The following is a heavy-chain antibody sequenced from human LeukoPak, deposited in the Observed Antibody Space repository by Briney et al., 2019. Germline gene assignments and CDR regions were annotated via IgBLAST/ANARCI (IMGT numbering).Heavy chain of an antibody. V-gene: IGHV3-66*01. J-gene: IGHJ4*02. CDR1: GFTFSSYW. CDR2: IYSGGST. CDR3: ARRDYGAITLDY. Sequence: PGGSLRLSCAASGFTFSSYWMHWVRQAPGKGLEWVSVIYSGGSTYYADSVRGRFTISRDNSKNTLYLQMNSLRAEDTAVYYCARRDYGAITLDYWGQGTLVTVSS. D-gene: IGHD4/OR15-4a*01.